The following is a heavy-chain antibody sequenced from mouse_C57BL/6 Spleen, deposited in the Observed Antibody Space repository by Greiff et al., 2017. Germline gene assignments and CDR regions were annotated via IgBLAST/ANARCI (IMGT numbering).Heavy chain of an antibody. CDR2: INYDGSST. CDR3: ARANWDRYFDV. J-gene: IGHJ1*03. Sequence: EVQLVESEGGLVQPGSSMKLSCTASGFTFSDYYMAWVRPVPEKGLEWVANINYDGSSTYYLDSLKSRFIISRDNAKNILYLQMSSLKSEDTATYYCARANWDRYFDVWGTGTTVTVSS. CDR1: GFTFSDYY. D-gene: IGHD4-1*01. V-gene: IGHV5-16*01.